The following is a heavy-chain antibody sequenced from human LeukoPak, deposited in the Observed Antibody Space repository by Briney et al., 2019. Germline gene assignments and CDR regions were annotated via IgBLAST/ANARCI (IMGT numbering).Heavy chain of an antibody. CDR2: IKQDGSEK. J-gene: IGHJ3*02. CDR1: GFTFSSYW. D-gene: IGHD3-10*01. CDR3: ARERLQVPATMVRVDTDTNDAFDI. Sequence: PGGSLRLSCAASGFTFSSYWMSWVRQAPGKGLEWVANIKQDGSEKYYVDSVKGRFTISRDNAKNSLYLQMNSLRAEDTAVYYCARERLQVPATMVRVDTDTNDAFDIWGQGTMVTVSS. V-gene: IGHV3-7*01.